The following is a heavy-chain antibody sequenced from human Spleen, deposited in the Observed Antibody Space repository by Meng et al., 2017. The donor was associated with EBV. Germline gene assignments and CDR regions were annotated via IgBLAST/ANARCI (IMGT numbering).Heavy chain of an antibody. Sequence: VRVQGSGPGLVKPSGTLSLSCAGSGGSISSSNWWNWVRQAPGKGLGWIGEIYNSGSTSYNPSLESRVTISIDKSKNQVSLKLTSVTAADTAVYYCAQRERWGLDPWGQGTLVTVSS. D-gene: IGHD3-16*01. CDR3: AQRERWGLDP. J-gene: IGHJ5*02. CDR2: IYNSGST. CDR1: GGSISSSNW. V-gene: IGHV4-4*02.